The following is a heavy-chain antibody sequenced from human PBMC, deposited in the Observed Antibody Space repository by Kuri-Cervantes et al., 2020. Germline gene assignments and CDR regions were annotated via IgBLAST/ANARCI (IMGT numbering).Heavy chain of an antibody. Sequence: SETLSLTCAVSGGSISSSNWWSWVRQPPGKGLEWIGEIYHSGSTNYNPSLKSRVTISVDTSKNQFSLKLSSVTAADTAVYYCARLVAVAEEDDAFDIWGQGTMVTVSS. CDR3: ARLVAVAEEDDAFDI. CDR2: IYHSGST. CDR1: GGSISSSNW. D-gene: IGHD6-19*01. J-gene: IGHJ3*02. V-gene: IGHV4-4*02.